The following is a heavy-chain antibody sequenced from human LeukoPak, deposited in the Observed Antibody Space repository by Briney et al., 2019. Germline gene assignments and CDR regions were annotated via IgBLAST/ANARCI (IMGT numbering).Heavy chain of an antibody. Sequence: GGSLRLSCAGSGFIFSNYAMSWVRQAPGKGLEWVSGIKGNGFDTYYADSVKGRFTVSRDNSKNTPSLQMNSLSAEDTAVSYSARRGSGGYFFDSWGEGTLVSVSS. V-gene: IGHV3-23*01. CDR3: ARRGSGGYFFDS. CDR2: IKGNGFDT. CDR1: GFIFSNYA. D-gene: IGHD3-22*01. J-gene: IGHJ4*02.